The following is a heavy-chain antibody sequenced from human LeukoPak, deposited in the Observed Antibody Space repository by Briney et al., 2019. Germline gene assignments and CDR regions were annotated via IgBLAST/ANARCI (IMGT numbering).Heavy chain of an antibody. D-gene: IGHD6-13*01. CDR2: IYYSGST. V-gene: IGHV4-59*01. Sequence: PSETLSLTCTVSGGSISSYYWSWIRQPPGKGLEWIGYIYYSGSTNYNPSLKSRVTISVDTSKNQFSLKLSSVTAADTAVYYCARGLEGYSSSWYRYYYYYMDVWGKGTTVTVSS. CDR1: GGSISSYY. J-gene: IGHJ6*03. CDR3: ARGLEGYSSSWYRYYYYYMDV.